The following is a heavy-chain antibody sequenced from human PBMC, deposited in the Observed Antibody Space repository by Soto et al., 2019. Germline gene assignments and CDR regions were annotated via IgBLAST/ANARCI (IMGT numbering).Heavy chain of an antibody. CDR3: ARLKSAAAGMDV. Sequence: PGESLKISCKGSGYSFRTYWIGWGRQMPGRGLECMGIIYPGDSDTRYSPSFQGQVTISADKSISTAYLQWSSLKAADTAIYYCARLKSAAAGMDVWGQGTTVTVSS. V-gene: IGHV5-51*01. CDR2: IYPGDSDT. CDR1: GYSFRTYW. J-gene: IGHJ6*02. D-gene: IGHD6-13*01.